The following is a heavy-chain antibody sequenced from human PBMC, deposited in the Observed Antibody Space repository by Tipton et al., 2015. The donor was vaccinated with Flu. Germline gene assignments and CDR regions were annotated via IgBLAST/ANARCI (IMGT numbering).Heavy chain of an antibody. CDR3: ASSRWFDP. CDR1: GGSISSGDYY. Sequence: LRLSCTVSGGSISSGDYYWSWIRQPPGKGLEWIGYIYYSGSTYYNPSLKSRVTISVDTSKNQFSLKLSSVTAADTAVYYCASSRWFDPWGQGTLVTVSS. V-gene: IGHV4-30-4*01. CDR2: IYYSGST. D-gene: IGHD2-2*01. J-gene: IGHJ5*02.